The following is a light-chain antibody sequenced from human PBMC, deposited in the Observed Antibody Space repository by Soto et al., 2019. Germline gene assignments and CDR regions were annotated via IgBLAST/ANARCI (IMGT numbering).Light chain of an antibody. CDR3: AAWDDSLNGWV. V-gene: IGLV1-44*01. CDR2: SNN. J-gene: IGLJ3*02. CDR1: SSNIGSNT. Sequence: QSALTQPPSASGTPGQRVTISCSGSSSNIGSNTVNWYQQLPGTAPKLLIYSNNQRPSGVPDRFSGSKSGTSASLAISGLQSEDDADYYCAAWDDSLNGWVFGGGTKVTVL.